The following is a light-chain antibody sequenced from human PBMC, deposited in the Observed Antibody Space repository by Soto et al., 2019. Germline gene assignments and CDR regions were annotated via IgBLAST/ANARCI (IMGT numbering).Light chain of an antibody. CDR2: EGS. CDR1: SSDVGSSNL. CDR3: CSFAGSSTFYV. J-gene: IGLJ1*01. V-gene: IGLV2-23*01. Sequence: QSSLTQPASVSGSPGQSITISCTGTSSDVGSSNLVSWYQQHPGKAPKLIIYEGSRRPSGVSGRFSGSKSGNTASLTISGLQAEDEADYHCCSFAGSSTFYVFGTGTKVTVL.